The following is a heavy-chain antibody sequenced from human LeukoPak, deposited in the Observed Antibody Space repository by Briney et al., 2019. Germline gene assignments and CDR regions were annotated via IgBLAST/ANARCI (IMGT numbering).Heavy chain of an antibody. D-gene: IGHD3-10*01. CDR3: ASSAILWFGELLPPTD. CDR2: IYPGDSDT. J-gene: IGHJ4*02. CDR1: GYSFTSYW. Sequence: GESLKISCKGSGYSFTSYWIGWVRQMPGKGLEWMGIIYPGDSDTRYSPSFQGQVTISADKSISTAYLQWSSLKASDTAMYYCASSAILWFGELLPPTDWGQGTLVTVSS. V-gene: IGHV5-51*01.